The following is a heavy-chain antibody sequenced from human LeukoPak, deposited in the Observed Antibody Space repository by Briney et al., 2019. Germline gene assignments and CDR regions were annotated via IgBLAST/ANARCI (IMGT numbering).Heavy chain of an antibody. CDR1: GGSFSGYY. CDR3: ARGYSYGNYYYYYMDV. V-gene: IGHV4-34*01. Sequence: PSETLSLTCAVYGGSFSGYYWSWIRQPPGKGLEWIGEINHSGSTNYNPSLKSRVTISVDTSKNQFSLKLSSVTAADTAVYYCARGYSYGNYYYYYMDVWGKGTTVTISS. J-gene: IGHJ6*03. CDR2: INHSGST. D-gene: IGHD5-18*01.